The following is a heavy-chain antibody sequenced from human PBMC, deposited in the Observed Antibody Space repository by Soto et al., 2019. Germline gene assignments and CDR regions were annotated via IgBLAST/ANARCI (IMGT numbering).Heavy chain of an antibody. CDR1: GDSINSADYY. Sequence: QVQLQESGPGLMKPSQTLSLTCTVSGDSINSADYYWSWIRQPPGKGLEWIGHIYYSGSTYYIPSLKSRVTISIDTSKNQFSLKMTSVTVADTAVYYCARDRGSSWMYKWFDPWGQGTQVTVSS. D-gene: IGHD6-13*01. V-gene: IGHV4-30-4*01. CDR2: IYYSGST. CDR3: ARDRGSSWMYKWFDP. J-gene: IGHJ5*02.